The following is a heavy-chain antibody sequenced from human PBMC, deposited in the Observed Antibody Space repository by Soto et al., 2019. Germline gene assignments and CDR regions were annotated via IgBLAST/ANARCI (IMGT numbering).Heavy chain of an antibody. J-gene: IGHJ4*02. CDR1: GFTFSSYA. CDR3: AKGRSSYDFWSGYFDY. Sequence: ESGGGLVQPGGSLRLSCAASGFTFSSYAMSWVRQAPGKGLEWVSAISGSGGSTYYADSVKGRFTISRDNSKNTLYLQMNSLRAEDTAVYYCAKGRSSYDFWSGYFDYWGQGTLVTVSS. V-gene: IGHV3-23*01. CDR2: ISGSGGST. D-gene: IGHD3-3*01.